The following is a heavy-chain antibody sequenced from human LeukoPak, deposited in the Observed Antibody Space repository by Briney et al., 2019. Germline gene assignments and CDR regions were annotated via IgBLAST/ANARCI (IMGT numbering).Heavy chain of an antibody. CDR3: ARDTAVGIDY. D-gene: IGHD4-23*01. CDR2: INSDGSST. V-gene: IGHV3-74*01. CDR1: GFTFSNFA. Sequence: GGSLRLSCAASGFTFSNFAMSWVRQAPGKGLEWVSRINSDGSSTSYADSVKGRFTISRDNAKNTLYLQMNSLRAEDTAVYYCARDTAVGIDYWGQGTLVTVSS. J-gene: IGHJ4*02.